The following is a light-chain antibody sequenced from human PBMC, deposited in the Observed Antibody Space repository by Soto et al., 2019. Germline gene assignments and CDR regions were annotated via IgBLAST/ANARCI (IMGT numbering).Light chain of an antibody. Sequence: DIQMTQSPSTLSASIGDTVTITCRASQSVSGWLAWHQQKPGKAPKLLIYDVSSLKRGVPSRFSGSGSGTEFTLTIYSLQADDFATYYCQQYDTYSGTFGQGTKVEI. V-gene: IGKV1-5*01. CDR1: QSVSGW. CDR3: QQYDTYSGT. J-gene: IGKJ1*01. CDR2: DVS.